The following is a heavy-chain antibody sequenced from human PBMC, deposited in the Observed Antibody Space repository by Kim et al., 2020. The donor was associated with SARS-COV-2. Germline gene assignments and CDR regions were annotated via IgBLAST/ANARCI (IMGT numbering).Heavy chain of an antibody. Sequence: GESLRLSCAASGFTLSSYAMSWVRQAPGKGLEWVSVIYSGGSSTYYADSVKGRFTISRDNSKNTLYLQMNSLRAEDTAVYYCAKGYDFWSGYFDYWGQGTLVTVSS. CDR1: GFTLSSYA. CDR3: AKGYDFWSGYFDY. D-gene: IGHD3-3*01. J-gene: IGHJ4*02. V-gene: IGHV3-23*03. CDR2: IYSGGSST.